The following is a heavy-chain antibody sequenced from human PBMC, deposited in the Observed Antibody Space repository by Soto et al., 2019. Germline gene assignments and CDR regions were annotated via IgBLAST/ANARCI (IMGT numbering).Heavy chain of an antibody. D-gene: IGHD2-21*01. CDR3: ARGIEASNHHYFDF. J-gene: IGHJ4*02. CDR1: GGSINSYR. Sequence: QVQLQESGPGLVKPSETLSLTCNVSGGSINSYRWNWIRQFPGKGLEWVGHIYNIASTNHNPSLKGRVIISTDTSANQSSLRLTSATAADTAVYYCARGIEASNHHYFDFWGQGILVTVSS. CDR2: IYNIAST. V-gene: IGHV4-59*12.